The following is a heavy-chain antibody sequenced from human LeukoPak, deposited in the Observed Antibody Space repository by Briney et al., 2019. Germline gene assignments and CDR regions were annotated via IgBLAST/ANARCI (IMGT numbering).Heavy chain of an antibody. V-gene: IGHV4-59*01. Sequence: SETLSLTCTVSGGSISSYYWSWTRQPPGKGLEWIGYIYYSGSTNYNPSLKSRVTISVDTSKNQFSLKLSSVTAADTAVYYCARVGFSSSWYAGFDYWGQGTLVTVSS. CDR1: GGSISSYY. CDR3: ARVGFSSSWYAGFDY. D-gene: IGHD6-13*01. J-gene: IGHJ4*02. CDR2: IYYSGST.